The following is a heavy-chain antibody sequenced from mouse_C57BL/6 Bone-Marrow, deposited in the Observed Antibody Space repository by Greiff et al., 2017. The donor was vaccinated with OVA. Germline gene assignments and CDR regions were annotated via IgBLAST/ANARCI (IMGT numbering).Heavy chain of an antibody. CDR1: GFTFSDYY. D-gene: IGHD1-1*01. V-gene: IGHV5-16*01. CDR3: ARGLRSFAY. J-gene: IGHJ3*01. CDR2: INYDGSST. Sequence: VMLVESEGGLVQPGSSMKLSCTASGFTFSDYYMAWVRQVPEKGLEWVANINYDGSSTYYLDSLKSRFIISRDNAKNILYLQMSSLKYEDTATYYCARGLRSFAYWGQGTLVTVSA.